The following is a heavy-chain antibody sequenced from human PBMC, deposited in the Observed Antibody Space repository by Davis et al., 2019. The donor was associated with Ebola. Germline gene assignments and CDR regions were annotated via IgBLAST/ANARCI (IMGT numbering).Heavy chain of an antibody. CDR1: GYTLNELS. CDR3: ATGDYDDVRGSYPDY. CDR2: FDPEDGET. D-gene: IGHD3-22*01. V-gene: IGHV1-24*01. J-gene: IGHJ4*02. Sequence: ASVKVSCKVSGYTLNELSIHWVRQAPGKGLEWMGGFDPEDGETIYAQKFQGRVTMTEDTSTDTAYMELSSLRSEDTAVYYCATGDYDDVRGSYPDYWGQGTLVTVSS.